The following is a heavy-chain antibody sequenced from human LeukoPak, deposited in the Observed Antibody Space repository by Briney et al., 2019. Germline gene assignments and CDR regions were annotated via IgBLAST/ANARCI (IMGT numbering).Heavy chain of an antibody. V-gene: IGHV3-21*01. CDR3: ASLSLRYFDWPLEY. J-gene: IGHJ4*02. D-gene: IGHD3-9*01. CDR2: ISSSSSYI. Sequence: PGGSLRLSCAASGFTFSSYSMNWVRQAPGKGLEWVASISSSSSYIYYADSVKGRFTISRDNAKNTLYLQMNSLRAEETAVYYCASLSLRYFDWPLEYWGQGTLVTVSS. CDR1: GFTFSSYS.